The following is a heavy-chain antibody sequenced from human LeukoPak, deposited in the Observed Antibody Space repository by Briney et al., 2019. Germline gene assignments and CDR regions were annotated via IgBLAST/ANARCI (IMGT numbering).Heavy chain of an antibody. CDR1: GFTFSSYE. J-gene: IGHJ6*04. CDR2: ISSGGSTI. CDR3: AELGITMIGGV. V-gene: IGHV3-48*03. D-gene: IGHD3-10*02. Sequence: RTGGSLRLSCAASGFTFSSYEMNWVRQAPGKGLEWVSYISSGGSTIYYADSVKGRFTISRDNAKNSLYLQMNSLRAEDTAVYYCAELGITMIGGVWGKGTTVTISS.